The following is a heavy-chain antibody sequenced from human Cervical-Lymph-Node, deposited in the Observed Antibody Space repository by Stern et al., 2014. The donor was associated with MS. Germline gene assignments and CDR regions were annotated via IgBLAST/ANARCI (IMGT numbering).Heavy chain of an antibody. CDR3: ARDAAVTSGSYFDY. J-gene: IGHJ4*02. CDR2: IYYSGRT. CDR1: GGSISSGDYY. Sequence: QVQLQESGPGLVKPSQTLSLTCTVSGGSISSGDYYWSWIRPPPGKGLVWIGYIYYSGRTYYNPSLKSRVTISVDTSKNQFSLKLSSVTAADTAVYYCARDAAVTSGSYFDYWGQGTLVTVSS. V-gene: IGHV4-30-4*01. D-gene: IGHD3-10*01.